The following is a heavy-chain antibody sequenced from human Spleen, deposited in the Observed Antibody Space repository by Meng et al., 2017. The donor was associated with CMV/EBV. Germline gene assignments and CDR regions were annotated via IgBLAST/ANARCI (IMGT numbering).Heavy chain of an antibody. D-gene: IGHD3-3*01. CDR1: GYTFTSYD. J-gene: IGHJ3*02. CDR3: ARERTYYDFWSGPEGDAFDI. Sequence: ASVKVSCKASGYTFTSYDINWVRQATGQGLEWMGWMNPNSGNTGYAQKFQGRVTITRNTSISTAYMELSRLRSDDTAVYYCARERTYYDFWSGPEGDAFDIWGQGTMVTVSS. CDR2: MNPNSGNT. V-gene: IGHV1-8*03.